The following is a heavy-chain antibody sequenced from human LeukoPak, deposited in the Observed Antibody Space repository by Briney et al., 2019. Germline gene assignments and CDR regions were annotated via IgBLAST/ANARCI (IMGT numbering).Heavy chain of an antibody. CDR2: VYYSGST. D-gene: IGHD2-21*01. J-gene: IGHJ2*01. Sequence: SETLSLTCTVSGGSISSYYWSWMRQSPGKGLEWIGYVYYSGSTNYNPALKSRVTISLDTSENQFSLKLSSVTAADTAVYYCAREANSPTARYWYFDLWGRGTQVTVSS. CDR3: AREANSPTARYWYFDL. V-gene: IGHV4-59*01. CDR1: GGSISSYY.